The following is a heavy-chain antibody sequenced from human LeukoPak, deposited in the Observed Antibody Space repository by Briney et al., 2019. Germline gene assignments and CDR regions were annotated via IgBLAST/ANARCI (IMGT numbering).Heavy chain of an antibody. J-gene: IGHJ3*02. CDR1: GGSISSYY. CDR3: ARGGLPSRFFDI. Sequence: PSETLSLTCTVSGGSISSYYWSWIRQPAGKGLEWIGRIYTSGTTHYNPSLKSRVTMSVDTSKNQFSLKLSSVTAADTAVYYCARGGLPSRFFDIWGQGTMVTVSS. D-gene: IGHD3-3*01. V-gene: IGHV4-4*07. CDR2: IYTSGTT.